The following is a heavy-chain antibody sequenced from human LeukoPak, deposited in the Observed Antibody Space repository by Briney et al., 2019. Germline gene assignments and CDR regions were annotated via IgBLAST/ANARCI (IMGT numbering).Heavy chain of an antibody. D-gene: IGHD5-18*01. J-gene: IGHJ4*02. CDR3: ARGADTAMVELFDY. V-gene: IGHV4-59*01. CDR1: GGSISSYY. Sequence: PSETLSLTCTVSGGSISSYYWSWIRQPPGKGLEWIGYIYYSGSTNYNPSLKSRVTISVDTSKNQFSLKLSSVTAADTAVYYCARGADTAMVELFDYWGQGTLVTVSS. CDR2: IYYSGST.